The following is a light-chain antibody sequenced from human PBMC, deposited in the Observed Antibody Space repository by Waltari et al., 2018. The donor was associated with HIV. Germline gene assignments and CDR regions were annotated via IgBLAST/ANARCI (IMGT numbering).Light chain of an antibody. CDR1: NIGSES. J-gene: IGLJ1*01. V-gene: IGLV3-21*02. Sequence: SYVLTQPPSVSVAPGQTARITCGGNNIGSESVHWYQQKPGQAPGVVVYDDSDRPSGIPERFSGSNSGNTATLTVSRVEAGDEADYYCQVWDSSSDRYVFGTGTKVTVL. CDR3: QVWDSSSDRYV. CDR2: DDS.